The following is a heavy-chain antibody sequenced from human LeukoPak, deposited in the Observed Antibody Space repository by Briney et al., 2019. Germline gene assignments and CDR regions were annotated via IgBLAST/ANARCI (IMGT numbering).Heavy chain of an antibody. J-gene: IGHJ3*02. V-gene: IGHV3-23*01. CDR3: AKDPQRWPLDAFET. CDR2: ISNSGDTA. CDR1: GFYISAYA. D-gene: IGHD4-23*01. Sequence: GGSLRLSCAASGFYISAYAMNWVRQVPGRGLEWVPLISNSGDTAYYADSVKGRFTISRDSSKNTLYLQMNSLRADDTGVYFCAKDPQRWPLDAFETWGQGTMVTVSS.